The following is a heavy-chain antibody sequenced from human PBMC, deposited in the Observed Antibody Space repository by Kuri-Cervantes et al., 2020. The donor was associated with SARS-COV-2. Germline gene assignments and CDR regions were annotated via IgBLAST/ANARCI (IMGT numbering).Heavy chain of an antibody. Sequence: SVKVSCKASGGTFSSYAVSWVRQAPGQGLEWMGGIIPIFGTANYAQKFQGRVTITADESTGTAYMELSSLRSEDTAVYYCATDRVATGTLIFDYWGQGTLVTVSS. J-gene: IGHJ4*02. V-gene: IGHV1-69*13. CDR1: GGTFSSYA. CDR2: IIPIFGTA. CDR3: ATDRVATGTLIFDY. D-gene: IGHD1-1*01.